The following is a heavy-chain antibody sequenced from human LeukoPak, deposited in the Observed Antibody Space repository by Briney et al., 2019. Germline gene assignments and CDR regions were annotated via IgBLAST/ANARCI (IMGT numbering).Heavy chain of an antibody. CDR1: GFTFSSYS. Sequence: PGGSLRLSCAASGFTFSSYSMNWVRQAPGKGLEWVSYIGTSSSTIYYVDSVKGRFTISRDSAKNSLYLQMNSLRTEDTALYYCAKGWELFIYGMDVWGQGTAVTVSS. J-gene: IGHJ6*02. D-gene: IGHD1-26*01. CDR2: IGTSSSTI. CDR3: AKGWELFIYGMDV. V-gene: IGHV3-48*04.